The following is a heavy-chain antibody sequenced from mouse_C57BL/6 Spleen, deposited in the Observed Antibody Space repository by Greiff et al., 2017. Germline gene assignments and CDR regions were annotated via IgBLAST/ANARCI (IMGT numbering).Heavy chain of an antibody. Sequence: QVQLQQPGTELVKPGASVKLSCKASGYTFTSYWMHWVKQRPGQGLEWIGNINPSNGGTNYNEKFKSKATLPVDKSSCTSYMQLSSLTSDDSAVYYCARDGTTVVASPYFCYWGQGTTLTVSS. D-gene: IGHD1-1*01. CDR3: ARDGTTVVASPYFCY. V-gene: IGHV1-53*01. CDR1: GYTFTSYW. CDR2: INPSNGGT. J-gene: IGHJ2*01.